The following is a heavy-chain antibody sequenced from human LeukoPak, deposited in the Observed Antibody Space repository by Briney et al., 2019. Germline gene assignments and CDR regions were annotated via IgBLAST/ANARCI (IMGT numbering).Heavy chain of an antibody. Sequence: GGSLRLSCAASGVTVSSNYMSWVRQAPGKGLEWDSVIYSGGSTYYADSVKGRFTISRDNSKNTLYLQMNSLRAEDTAVYYCARERPRNWFDPWGQGTLVTVSS. CDR2: IYSGGST. J-gene: IGHJ5*02. CDR3: ARERPRNWFDP. CDR1: GVTVSSNY. V-gene: IGHV3-53*01.